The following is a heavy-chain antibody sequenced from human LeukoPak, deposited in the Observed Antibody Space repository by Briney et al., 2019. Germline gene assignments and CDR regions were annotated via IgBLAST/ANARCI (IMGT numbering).Heavy chain of an antibody. D-gene: IGHD6-19*01. CDR2: ISCYNGDT. Sequence: ASVKVSCKASGYTFTHHGIAWVRQAPGQGLEWMGLISCYNGDTIYAQNLQGRVTLTTEKSTSRVYMELRSLRSDDTAVYYCARDPSNSSGWYQYFDVWGRGTLGSVSS. V-gene: IGHV1-18*01. J-gene: IGHJ2*01. CDR1: GYTFTHHG. CDR3: ARDPSNSSGWYQYFDV.